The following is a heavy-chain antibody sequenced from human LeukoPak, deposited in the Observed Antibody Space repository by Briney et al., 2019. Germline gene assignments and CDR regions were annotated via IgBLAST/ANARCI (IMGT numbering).Heavy chain of an antibody. D-gene: IGHD3-9*01. CDR2: IYYSGST. CDR3: ARARLVMGGGRWFDP. CDR1: GGSISSYY. J-gene: IGHJ5*02. V-gene: IGHV4-59*01. Sequence: SETLSLTCTVSGGSISSYYWSWIRQPPGKGLECIGYIYYSGSTNYNPSLKSRVTISVDTSKNQFSLKLSSVTAADTAVYYCARARLVMGGGRWFDPWGQGTLVTVSS.